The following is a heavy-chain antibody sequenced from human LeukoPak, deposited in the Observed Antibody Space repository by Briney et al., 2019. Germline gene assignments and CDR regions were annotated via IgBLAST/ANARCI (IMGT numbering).Heavy chain of an antibody. CDR3: ARVAAAGQYYYYYYYMDV. CDR2: IKSDGVFT. V-gene: IGHV3-30*02. J-gene: IGHJ6*03. CDR1: GFAFNVFG. D-gene: IGHD6-13*01. Sequence: PGGSLRLSREGSGFAFNVFGMHWIRQAPGKGLEWVAFIKSDGVFTNYAEAVKGRFTISRDNAKNSLYLQMNSLRAEDTAVYYCARVAAAGQYYYYYYYMDVWGKGTTVTVSS.